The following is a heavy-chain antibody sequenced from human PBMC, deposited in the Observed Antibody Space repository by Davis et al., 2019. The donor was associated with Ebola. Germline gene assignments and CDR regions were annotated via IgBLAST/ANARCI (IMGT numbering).Heavy chain of an antibody. CDR1: GGSIDTGGYS. Sequence: SETLSLTCTVSGGSIDTGGYSWTWIRQPPGKGLEWVGYIYHDGTTYYNPSLKSRITMSIDKSRNDFSLRLTSVTAADTAVYFCAREATILAYFDSWGQGALVTVSS. J-gene: IGHJ4*02. V-gene: IGHV4-30-2*01. D-gene: IGHD1-1*01. CDR2: IYHDGTT. CDR3: AREATILAYFDS.